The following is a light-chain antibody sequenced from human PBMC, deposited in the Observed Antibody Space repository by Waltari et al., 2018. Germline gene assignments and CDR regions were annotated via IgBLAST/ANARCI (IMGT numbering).Light chain of an antibody. CDR1: PDIRFL. J-gene: IGKJ2*01. Sequence: DIQMTQSPSTLSASIGDTFTITCRASPDIRFLLAWFQRKPGKAPQVLIYDASSLKSEVPSRFGGSGAGTEFTLTVNNLQPADFATYYCQHFNSYPFTFGQGTKLEIK. V-gene: IGKV1-5*03. CDR3: QHFNSYPFT. CDR2: DAS.